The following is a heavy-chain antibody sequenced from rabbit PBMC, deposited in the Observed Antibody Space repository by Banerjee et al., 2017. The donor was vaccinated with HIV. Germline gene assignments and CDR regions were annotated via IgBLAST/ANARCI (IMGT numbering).Heavy chain of an antibody. Sequence: QEQLVESGGGLVKPEGSLKLSCTASGFSFSNKAVMCWVRQAPGKGLEWIACIAGSSSGFTYSATWAKGRFTCSKTSSTTVTLQMTSLTVADTATYFCARDTGSSFSSYGMDLWGPGTLVTVS. CDR3: ARDTGSSFSSYGMDL. V-gene: IGHV1S45*01. CDR1: GFSFSNKAV. CDR2: IAGSSSGFT. J-gene: IGHJ6*01. D-gene: IGHD8-1*01.